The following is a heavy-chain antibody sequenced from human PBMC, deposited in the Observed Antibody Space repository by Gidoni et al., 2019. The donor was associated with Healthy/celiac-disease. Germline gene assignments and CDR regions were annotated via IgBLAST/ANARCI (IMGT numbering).Heavy chain of an antibody. V-gene: IGHV4-30-2*01. CDR2: IYHSGST. D-gene: IGHD5-18*01. Sequence: LQLQESGSGLVKPSQTLSLTCAVSGGSISSGGYSWSWIRQPPGKGLEWIGYIYHSGSTYYNPSLKSRVTISVDRSKNQFSLKLSAVTAADTAVYYCARGAYSDGRSFDYWGQGTLVTVSS. CDR1: GGSISSGGYS. J-gene: IGHJ4*02. CDR3: ARGAYSDGRSFDY.